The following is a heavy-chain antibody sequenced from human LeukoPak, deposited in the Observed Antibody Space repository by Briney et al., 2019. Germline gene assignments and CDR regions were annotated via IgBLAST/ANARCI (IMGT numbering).Heavy chain of an antibody. D-gene: IGHD4-17*01. CDR2: IYYSGTT. CDR1: GGSITSTNNY. Sequence: SETLSLTCTVSGGSITSTNNYWGWIRQSPGKGLERFGRIYYSGTTYYNPSLKCRVSLSLETSNNHFSLKGASVTAADSAVYFCAREGPLTPTGDWFDSWGQGTLVTDSS. CDR3: AREGPLTPTGDWFDS. J-gene: IGHJ5*01. V-gene: IGHV4-39*07.